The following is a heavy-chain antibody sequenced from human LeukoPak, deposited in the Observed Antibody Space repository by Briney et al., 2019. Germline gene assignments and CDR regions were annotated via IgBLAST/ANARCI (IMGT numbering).Heavy chain of an antibody. J-gene: IGHJ4*02. CDR3: ASGDDYYDSKQGDY. V-gene: IGHV1-2*02. CDR2: INPNSGGT. Sequence: ASVKVSCRASGYTFTGYYMHWVRQAPGQGLEWMGWINPNSGGTNYAQKFQGRVTMTRDASISTAYMELSRLRSDDTAVYYCASGDDYYDSKQGDYWGQGTLVTVSS. CDR1: GYTFTGYY. D-gene: IGHD3-22*01.